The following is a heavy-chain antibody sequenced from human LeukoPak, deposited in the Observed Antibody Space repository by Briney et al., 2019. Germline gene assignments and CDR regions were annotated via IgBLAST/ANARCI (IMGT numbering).Heavy chain of an antibody. D-gene: IGHD3-22*01. CDR1: GFTFSSYE. J-gene: IGHJ4*02. V-gene: IGHV3-66*04. Sequence: GGSLRLSCAASGFTFSSYEMNWVRQAPGKGLEWVSVIYSGGNTYYADSVKGRFTISRDNSKNTLYLQMNSLRAEDTAVYYCARQYSYDSSGPLDYWGQGTLVTVSS. CDR3: ARQYSYDSSGPLDY. CDR2: IYSGGNT.